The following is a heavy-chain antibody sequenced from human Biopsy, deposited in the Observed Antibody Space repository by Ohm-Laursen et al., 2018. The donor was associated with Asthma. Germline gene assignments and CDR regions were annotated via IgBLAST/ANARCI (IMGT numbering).Heavy chain of an antibody. CDR1: GGTFNTYV. CDR3: ARKAGSCISRTCYSLDF. J-gene: IGHJ4*02. D-gene: IGHD2-2*01. V-gene: IGHV1-69*13. Sequence: AASVKVSCMSLGGTFNTYVIGWVRQAPGQGLEWMGGINSVFGTTTYPQKFQDRVTITADDSTSTVYMELSSLRSEDTAVYYCARKAGSCISRTCYSLDFWGQGTLVTVSS. CDR2: INSVFGTT.